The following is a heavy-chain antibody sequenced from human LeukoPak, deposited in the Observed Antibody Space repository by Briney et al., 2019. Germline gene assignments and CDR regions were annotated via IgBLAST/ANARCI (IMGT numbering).Heavy chain of an antibody. D-gene: IGHD1-26*01. CDR3: TRALGSDY. Sequence: ASVKVSFKASGYTFTDYYMNWVRQAPGQGLEWMGWINPNSGGTNYAQKFQGRVTITRDTSISTAYMELSSLYSDDTAMYYCTRALGSDYWGQGTLVTVSS. J-gene: IGHJ4*02. CDR1: GYTFTDYY. CDR2: INPNSGGT. V-gene: IGHV1-2*02.